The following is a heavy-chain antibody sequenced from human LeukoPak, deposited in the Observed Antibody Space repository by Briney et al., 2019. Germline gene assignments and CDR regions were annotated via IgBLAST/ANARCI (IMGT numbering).Heavy chain of an antibody. Sequence: GGSLRFSCAASGFTFSSYEMNWVRQAPGKGLEWVSYISSSGSTIYYADSVKGRFTISRDNAKNSLYLQMNSLRAEDTAVYYCARDQRYFDWLLSTPQYYYYGMDVWGQGTTVTVSS. D-gene: IGHD3-9*01. V-gene: IGHV3-48*03. CDR1: GFTFSSYE. J-gene: IGHJ6*02. CDR2: ISSSGSTI. CDR3: ARDQRYFDWLLSTPQYYYYGMDV.